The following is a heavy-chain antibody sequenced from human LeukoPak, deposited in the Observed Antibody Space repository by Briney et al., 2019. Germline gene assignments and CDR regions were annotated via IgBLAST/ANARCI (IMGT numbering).Heavy chain of an antibody. CDR3: ARASETIAVADY. V-gene: IGHV3-64*01. CDR2: ISSNGGST. Sequence: PGGSLRLSCAASGFTFSSYAMHWVRQAPGKGLEYVSAISSNGGSTYYANSVKGRFTISRDNSKNTLYLQMGSLRAEDMAAYYCARASETIAVADYWGQGTLVTVSS. CDR1: GFTFSSYA. J-gene: IGHJ4*02. D-gene: IGHD6-19*01.